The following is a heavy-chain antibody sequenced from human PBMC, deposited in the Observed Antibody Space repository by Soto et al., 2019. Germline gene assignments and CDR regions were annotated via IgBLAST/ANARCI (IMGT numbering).Heavy chain of an antibody. Sequence: LSETLSLTCAVSGYSISSGYYWGWIRQPPGKGLEWIGSIYHSGSIYYNPSLKSRVTMSVDTSKNQFSLKLSSVTAADTAVYYCARGYYDFWGGYGDAFDIWGQGTMVTV. J-gene: IGHJ3*02. V-gene: IGHV4-38-2*01. CDR1: GYSISSGYY. CDR2: IYHSGSI. D-gene: IGHD3-3*01. CDR3: ARGYYDFWGGYGDAFDI.